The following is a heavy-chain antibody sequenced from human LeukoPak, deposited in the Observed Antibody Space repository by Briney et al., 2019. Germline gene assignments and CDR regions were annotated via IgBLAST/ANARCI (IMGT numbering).Heavy chain of an antibody. CDR1: GFLVSSKY. Sequence: GESLRLSCAASGFLVSSKYMSWVRQAPGKGLEWVSVIYSGGSTYYADSVKGRFTISRDNSKNTVYLQMNSLRAEDTAVYYCVRVDDYGDYPYYFDSWGQGTLVTVSS. D-gene: IGHD4-17*01. CDR2: IYSGGST. CDR3: VRVDDYGDYPYYFDS. V-gene: IGHV3-66*01. J-gene: IGHJ4*02.